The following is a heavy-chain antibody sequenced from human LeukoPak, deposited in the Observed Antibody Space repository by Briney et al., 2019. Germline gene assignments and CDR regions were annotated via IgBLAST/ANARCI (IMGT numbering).Heavy chain of an antibody. CDR3: AKETYLSLDY. CDR2: ISGSGGST. J-gene: IGHJ4*02. CDR1: GYTFSTNW. V-gene: IGHV3-23*01. Sequence: GESLKISCKGSGYTFSTNWIGWVRQAPGKGLEWVSAISGSGGSTYYADSVKGRFTISRDNSKNTLYLQMNSLRAEDTAVYYCAKETYLSLDYWGQGTLVTVSS. D-gene: IGHD2/OR15-2a*01.